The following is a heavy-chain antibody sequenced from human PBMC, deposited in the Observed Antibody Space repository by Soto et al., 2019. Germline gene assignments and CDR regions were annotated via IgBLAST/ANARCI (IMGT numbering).Heavy chain of an antibody. D-gene: IGHD3-16*02. J-gene: IGHJ3*02. CDR1: GGSISSGGYS. Sequence: SETLSLTCAVSGGSISSGGYSWSWIRQPPGKGLEWIGYIYYSGSTYYNPSLKSRVTISVDTSKNQFSLKLSSVTAADTAVYYCARLYGLDAFDIWGQGTMVTVSS. V-gene: IGHV4-31*11. CDR2: IYYSGST. CDR3: ARLYGLDAFDI.